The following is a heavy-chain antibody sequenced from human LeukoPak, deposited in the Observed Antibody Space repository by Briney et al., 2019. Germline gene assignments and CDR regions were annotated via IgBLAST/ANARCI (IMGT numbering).Heavy chain of an antibody. V-gene: IGHV3-48*03. CDR3: ARKYCSSTSCLFDY. Sequence: GGSLRLSCAASGFTFSSYEMNWVRQAPGKGLEWVSYISTSGSPIYYADSVKGRFTISRDNAKNSLYLQMNSLRAEDTAVYYRARKYCSSTSCLFDYWGQGTLVTVSS. J-gene: IGHJ4*02. CDR1: GFTFSSYE. D-gene: IGHD2-2*01. CDR2: ISTSGSPI.